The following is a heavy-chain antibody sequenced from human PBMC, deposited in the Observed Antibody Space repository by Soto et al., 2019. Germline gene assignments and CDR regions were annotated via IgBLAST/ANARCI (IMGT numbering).Heavy chain of an antibody. V-gene: IGHV4-34*01. CDR2: INHSGST. J-gene: IGHJ3*02. Sequence: QVQLQQWGAGLLKPSETLSLTCAVYVGSFSGYYWSWIRHPPGKGLEWIGEINHSGSTNYNPSLKSRVRIAGDTSKNQCSLKLSAVADADTAVYYCARGRLVRGVIITHNAFDIWGQGTMVTVSS. CDR1: VGSFSGYY. CDR3: ARGRLVRGVIITHNAFDI. D-gene: IGHD3-10*01.